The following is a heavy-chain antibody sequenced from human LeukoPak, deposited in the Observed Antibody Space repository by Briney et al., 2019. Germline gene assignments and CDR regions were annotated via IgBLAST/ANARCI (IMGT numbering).Heavy chain of an antibody. J-gene: IGHJ4*02. CDR3: ARMTSAWVIDF. V-gene: IGHV2-70*04. Sequence: ESGPTLVNPTQTLTLTCTFSGFSLTTSGMRVNWIRQPPGKALEWLARIDWDDHKFYSTSLKTRLTISKDTSQNQVVLRMTNMDSVDTATYFCARMTSAWVIDFWGQGTLVTVSS. D-gene: IGHD6-19*01. CDR1: GFSLTTSGMR. CDR2: IDWDDHK.